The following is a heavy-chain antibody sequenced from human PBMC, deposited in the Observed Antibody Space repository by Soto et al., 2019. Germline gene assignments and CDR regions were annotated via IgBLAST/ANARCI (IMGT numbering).Heavy chain of an antibody. CDR1: GFTFGDYA. V-gene: IGHV3-49*03. Sequence: GGSLRLSCTASGFTFGDYAMSWFRQAPGKGLEWVGFIRSKAYGGTTEYAASVKGRFTISRDDSKSIAYLQMNSLKTEDTVVYYCTKARERFYFDYWGQGTLVTVSS. D-gene: IGHD1-1*01. CDR3: TKARERFYFDY. J-gene: IGHJ4*02. CDR2: IRSKAYGGTT.